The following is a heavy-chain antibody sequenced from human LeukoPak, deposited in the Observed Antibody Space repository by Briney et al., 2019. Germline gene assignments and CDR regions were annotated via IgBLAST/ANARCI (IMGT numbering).Heavy chain of an antibody. D-gene: IGHD6-13*01. Sequence: GGSLRLSCAASGFTFSSYSMNWVRQAPGKGLEWVSSISSSSSYIYYADSVKGRFTISRDNAKNSLYLQMNSLRAEDTAVYYCATGYSSSWYQPKFDYWGQGTLVTVSS. CDR2: ISSSSSYI. CDR1: GFTFSSYS. V-gene: IGHV3-21*06. CDR3: ATGYSSSWYQPKFDY. J-gene: IGHJ4*02.